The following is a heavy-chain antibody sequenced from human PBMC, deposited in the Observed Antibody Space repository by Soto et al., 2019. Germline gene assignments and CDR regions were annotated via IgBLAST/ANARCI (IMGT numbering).Heavy chain of an antibody. D-gene: IGHD2-15*01. J-gene: IGHJ6*03. Sequence: QVQLQQWGAGLLKPSETLSLTCAVYGGSFSGYYWSWIRQPPGKGLEWIGEINHSGSTNYNPSLKRRVPISVDTSKNKSSRKLSSVTAADTAVYYCARARRKGYCSGGSCYSHYYYYMDVWGKGTTVTVSS. CDR1: GGSFSGYY. V-gene: IGHV4-34*01. CDR3: ARARRKGYCSGGSCYSHYYYYMDV. CDR2: INHSGST.